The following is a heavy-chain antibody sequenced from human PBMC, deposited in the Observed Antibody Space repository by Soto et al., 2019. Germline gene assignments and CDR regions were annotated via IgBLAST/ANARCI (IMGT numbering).Heavy chain of an antibody. CDR3: PIAAVGFYTISYFDY. CDR2: IYNGGST. D-gene: IGHD1-20*01. Sequence: PSETLSLTCTVSGDSVSSVGFHWAWLRRPPGKGLEWIGYIYNGGSTYYRPSLESRVHISLDPTRTHYSLRLTSVTAADTAVYFCPIAAVGFYTISYFDYWGQGKLVTVSS. CDR1: GDSVSSVGFH. V-gene: IGHV4-30-4*01. J-gene: IGHJ4*02.